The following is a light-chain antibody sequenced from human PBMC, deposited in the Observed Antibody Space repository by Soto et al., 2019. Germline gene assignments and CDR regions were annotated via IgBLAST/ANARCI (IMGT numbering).Light chain of an antibody. CDR2: GAS. Sequence: EIVMTQSPATLSVSPGERATLSCRASQTVSDNLAWYQQKPGQAPRLLIYGASTRATDIPARFSGSGSGTEFTLTISSLQSEDFATYYCQQYNSYSITFGPGTKVDIK. V-gene: IGKV3-15*01. J-gene: IGKJ3*01. CDR3: QQYNSYSIT. CDR1: QTVSDN.